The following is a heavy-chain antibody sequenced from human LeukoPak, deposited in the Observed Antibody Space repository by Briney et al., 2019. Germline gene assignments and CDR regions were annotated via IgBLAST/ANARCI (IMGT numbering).Heavy chain of an antibody. CDR1: GGTFSGYY. Sequence: SETLSLTCAVYGGTFSGYYWSWIRQPPGKGLEWIGEINHSGSTNYNPSLKSRVTISVDTSKNQFSLKLSSVTAADTAVYYCAKHYMGSSYNRAVDYWGQGTLVIVSS. D-gene: IGHD3-10*01. CDR2: INHSGST. CDR3: AKHYMGSSYNRAVDY. J-gene: IGHJ4*02. V-gene: IGHV4-34*08.